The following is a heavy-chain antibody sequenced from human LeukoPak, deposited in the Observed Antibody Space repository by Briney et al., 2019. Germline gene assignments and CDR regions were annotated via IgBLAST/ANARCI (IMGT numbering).Heavy chain of an antibody. CDR3: ARAPIWIGELPSYYYYYTDV. CDR1: GGSISSYY. CDR2: IYYSGST. J-gene: IGHJ6*03. D-gene: IGHD3-10*01. Sequence: SETLSLTCTVSGGSISSYYWSWIRQPPGKGLEWIGYIYYSGSTNYNPSLKSRVTISVDTSKNQFSLKLSSVTAADTAVYYCARAPIWIGELPSYYYYYTDVWGKGTTVTVSS. V-gene: IGHV4-59*12.